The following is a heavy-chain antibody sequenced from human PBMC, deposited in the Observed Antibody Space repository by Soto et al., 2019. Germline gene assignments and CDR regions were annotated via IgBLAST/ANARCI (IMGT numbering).Heavy chain of an antibody. Sequence: SETLSLTCTVSGSSTDSGVYFWSWSRQHPQEGLGWIGSVYSGGSTYYNPFFRSRVSISPDTSRNQFSLKLHSVTAADTAVYYCARGRTSTGWFDPWGQGFLVTVSS. J-gene: IGHJ5*02. V-gene: IGHV4-31*03. CDR1: GSSTDSGVYF. CDR3: ARGRTSTGWFDP. D-gene: IGHD4-4*01. CDR2: VYSGGST.